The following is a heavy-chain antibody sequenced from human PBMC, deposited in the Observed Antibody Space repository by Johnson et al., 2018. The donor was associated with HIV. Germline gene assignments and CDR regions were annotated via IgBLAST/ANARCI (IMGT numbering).Heavy chain of an antibody. CDR2: IKSKTDGGTT. CDR1: GFTFSTYD. J-gene: IGHJ3*02. V-gene: IGHV3-15*01. Sequence: VQLVESGGGVVRPGTSLRLSCAASGFTFSTYDMHWVRQAPGKGLEWVGRIKSKTDGGTTDYAAPVKGRFTISRDDSKNTMYLQMKSRKTEDTAVYYCTTDLASDALDIWGQGTMVTVSS. CDR3: TTDLASDALDI.